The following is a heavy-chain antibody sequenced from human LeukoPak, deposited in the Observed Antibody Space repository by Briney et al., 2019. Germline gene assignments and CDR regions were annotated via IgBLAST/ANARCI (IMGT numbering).Heavy chain of an antibody. V-gene: IGHV1-24*01. J-gene: IGHJ3*02. CDR3: ARDGYDILTGPPDDAFDI. D-gene: IGHD3-9*01. CDR2: FDPEDGET. Sequence: ASVKVSCKVSGYNRTDLSMHWVRQAPGKGREWMGGFDPEDGETIYAQKFQGRVTMTEDTSTDTAYMELSSLRSDDTAVYYCARDGYDILTGPPDDAFDIWGQGTMVTVSS. CDR1: GYNRTDLS.